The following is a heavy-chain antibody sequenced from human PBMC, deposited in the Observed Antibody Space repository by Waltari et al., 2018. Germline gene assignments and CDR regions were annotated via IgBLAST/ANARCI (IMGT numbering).Heavy chain of an antibody. Sequence: EVQLVESGGGLVQPGGSLRLSCAASGFTFRRFWVSGVRQAPGKGLEWMANIKQDGSEKYYVDSVKGRFTISRDNAKNSLYLQMSSLRAEDTAVYYCAGGYCSSTSCYKAFDIWGQGTMVTVSS. CDR3: AGGYCSSTSCYKAFDI. CDR2: IKQDGSEK. V-gene: IGHV3-7*01. J-gene: IGHJ3*02. CDR1: GFTFRRFW. D-gene: IGHD2-2*02.